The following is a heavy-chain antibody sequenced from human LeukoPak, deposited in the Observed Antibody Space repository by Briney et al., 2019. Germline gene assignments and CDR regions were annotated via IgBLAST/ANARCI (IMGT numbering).Heavy chain of an antibody. CDR1: GYTFTGYY. V-gene: IGHV1-2*02. CDR2: INSNSGDT. CDR3: ARGHTIMIY. D-gene: IGHD3-16*01. Sequence: WASVKVSCKASGYTFTGYYIHWVRQAPGQGLEWMGWINSNSGDTNYAQKSQDRVTMTRDTSISTVYMELSRLRSDDTAVYYCARGHTIMIYWGQGTLVTVSS. J-gene: IGHJ4*02.